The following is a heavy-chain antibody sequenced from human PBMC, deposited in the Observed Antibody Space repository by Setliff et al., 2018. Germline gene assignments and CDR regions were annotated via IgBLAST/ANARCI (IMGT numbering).Heavy chain of an antibody. V-gene: IGHV5-51*01. Sequence: GESLKISCKGSGYRFTTYWIGWVRQMPGKGLEWMGIVFSGDSYTRYSPSXXGQVTMSADKSINTAYLQWSSLKASDTAMYYCARLGAPASHDAFDIWGQGTMVTVSS. CDR3: ARLGAPASHDAFDI. J-gene: IGHJ3*02. CDR2: VFSGDSYT. CDR1: GYRFTTYW. D-gene: IGHD6-25*01.